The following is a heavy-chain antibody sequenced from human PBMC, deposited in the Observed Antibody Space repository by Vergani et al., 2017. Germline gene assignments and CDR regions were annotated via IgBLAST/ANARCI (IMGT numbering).Heavy chain of an antibody. CDR2: IIPIFGTA. V-gene: IGHV1-69*12. Sequence: QVQLVQSGAEVKKPGSSVKVSCKASGGTFSSYAISWVRQAPGQGLEWMGGIIPIFGTANYAQKFQGRVTITADESTSTAYMELSSLRSEDTAVYYCARGSTMVRSADFLHHYYGMDVWGQGTTVTVSS. CDR1: GGTFSSYA. J-gene: IGHJ6*02. D-gene: IGHD3-10*01. CDR3: ARGSTMVRSADFLHHYYGMDV.